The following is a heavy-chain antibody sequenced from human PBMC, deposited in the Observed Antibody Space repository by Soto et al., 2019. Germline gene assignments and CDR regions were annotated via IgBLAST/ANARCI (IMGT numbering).Heavy chain of an antibody. CDR2: IDNDGSSR. CDR3: ATGSGWYSPDY. V-gene: IGHV3-74*01. Sequence: EVQLVESGGGLVQPGGSLRLSCAASGFTFSSNWMHWVRQGPGKGLVWVSRIDNDGSSRDYAVSVKGRFTISRDNAKNTLYLEMSSLRAEDTAVYYCATGSGWYSPDYWGQGTLVTVSS. J-gene: IGHJ4*02. CDR1: GFTFSSNW. D-gene: IGHD6-19*01.